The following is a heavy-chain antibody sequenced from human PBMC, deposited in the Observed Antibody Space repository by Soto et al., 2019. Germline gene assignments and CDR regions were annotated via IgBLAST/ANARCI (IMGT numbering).Heavy chain of an antibody. CDR1: GGSISSYY. CDR3: ARANYYDSSGYYIDY. D-gene: IGHD3-22*01. CDR2: IYYSGST. V-gene: IGHV4-59*01. Sequence: PSETLSLTCTVSGGSISSYYWSWIRQPPGKGLEWIGYIYYSGSTNYNPSLKSRVTISVDTSKNQFSLKLSSVTAADTAVYYCARANYYDSSGYYIDYWGQGTLVTVSS. J-gene: IGHJ4*02.